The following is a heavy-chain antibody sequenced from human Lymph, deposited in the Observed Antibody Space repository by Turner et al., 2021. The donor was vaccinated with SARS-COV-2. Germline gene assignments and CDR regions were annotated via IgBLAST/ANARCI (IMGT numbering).Heavy chain of an antibody. J-gene: IGHJ4*02. CDR1: GFSFSSYA. CDR2: ISNSGGST. V-gene: IGHV3-23*01. Sequence: EVQVLESGGGLVQPGGSLRLSCAASGFSFSSYAMGWVRQVQGKGLEWVSTISNSGGSTYYADSVKGRFTITRDNSKNTLFLQINSLRAGDTAVYYCAKDPNWYVLSAVDYWGQGTLVTVSS. D-gene: IGHD1-1*01. CDR3: AKDPNWYVLSAVDY.